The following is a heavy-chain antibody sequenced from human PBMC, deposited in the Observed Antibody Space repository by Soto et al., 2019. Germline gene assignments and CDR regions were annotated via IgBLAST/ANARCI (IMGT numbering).Heavy chain of an antibody. J-gene: IGHJ6*02. Sequence: GGSLRLSCAASGFTFSSYGMHWVRQAPGKGLEWVAVIWYDGSNKYYADSVKGRFTISRDNSKNTLYLQMNSLRAEDTAVYYCARDVILYYYDSSGTPGYYYYYGMDVWGQGTTVTVSS. CDR2: IWYDGSNK. CDR3: ARDVILYYYDSSGTPGYYYYYGMDV. V-gene: IGHV3-33*01. CDR1: GFTFSSYG. D-gene: IGHD3-22*01.